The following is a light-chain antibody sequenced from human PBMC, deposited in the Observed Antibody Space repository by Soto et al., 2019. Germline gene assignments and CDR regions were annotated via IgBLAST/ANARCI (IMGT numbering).Light chain of an antibody. V-gene: IGKV3-15*01. CDR3: QQYNNWPPRGT. J-gene: IGKJ1*01. CDR2: GAS. CDR1: QSVSSN. Sequence: EIVMTQSPATLSVSAGERATLSCRASQSVSSNLAWYQQIPGQAPRLLIYGASTRATGIPARFSGSGSGTDFTLTISSLQSEDFAVYYCQQYNNWPPRGTFGQGTKVEIK.